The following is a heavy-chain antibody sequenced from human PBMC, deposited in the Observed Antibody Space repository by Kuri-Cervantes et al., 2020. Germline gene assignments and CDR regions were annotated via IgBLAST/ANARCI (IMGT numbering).Heavy chain of an antibody. J-gene: IGHJ4*02. CDR2: MLPDENVK. CDR1: GFTFTNYG. Sequence: GESLKISCAGSGFTFTNYGMHWVRQVPGKGLEWVAFMLPDENVKYYADSVKGRFTISRDNAKNSLYLQMNSLRVEDTAVYYCAWGPSGGSSWYNAGPLVGGRPDWGQGTLVTVSS. D-gene: IGHD6-13*01. CDR3: AWGPSGGSSWYNAGPLVGGRPD. V-gene: IGHV3-33*03.